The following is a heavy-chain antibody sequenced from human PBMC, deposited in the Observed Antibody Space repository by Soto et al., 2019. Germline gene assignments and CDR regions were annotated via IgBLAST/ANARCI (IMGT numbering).Heavy chain of an antibody. J-gene: IGHJ5*02. CDR3: AGTPPVLFDP. CDR1: GGSISSSSYY. V-gene: IGHV4-39*01. CDR2: IYYSGST. Sequence: QLQLQESGPGLVKPSETLSLTCTVSGGSISSSSYYWGWIRQPPGKGLEWIGSIYYSGSTYYNPSPKGRVTIPVDTVQNQFPPKLSLGTPADTAVYYCAGTPPVLFDPRGQGTLVTVSS.